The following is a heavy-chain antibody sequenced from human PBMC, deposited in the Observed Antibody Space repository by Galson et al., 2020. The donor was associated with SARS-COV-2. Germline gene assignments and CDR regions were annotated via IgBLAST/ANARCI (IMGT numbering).Heavy chain of an antibody. D-gene: IGHD3-16*01. CDR2: ISIYNGNT. J-gene: IGHJ4*02. CDR3: ARDKGGSYYFDY. Sequence: ASVKVSCTASGYRFMNYAISWVRQAPGQGPEWMGWISIYNGNTKYTQKLQGRVTMTADTSTSTAYMELRSLKSDDTAIYYCARDKGGSYYFDYWGQGTLVTVSS. V-gene: IGHV1-18*01. CDR1: GYRFMNYA.